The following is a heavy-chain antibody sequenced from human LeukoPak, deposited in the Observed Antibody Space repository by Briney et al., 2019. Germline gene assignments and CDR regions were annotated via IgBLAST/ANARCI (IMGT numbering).Heavy chain of an antibody. CDR2: IYPGDSDT. V-gene: IGHV5-51*01. CDR1: GYSFPSHW. CDR3: ARHWPSAGGHQYSMDV. D-gene: IGHD3-16*01. J-gene: IGHJ6*03. Sequence: GQSPKISCKLSGYSFPSHWIAWLRQMPGKGLELMGIIYPGDSDTRYSPSFQGQVTISADRSISTAYLQWSSLKASDTAMYYCARHWPSAGGHQYSMDVWGKGTTVTVSS.